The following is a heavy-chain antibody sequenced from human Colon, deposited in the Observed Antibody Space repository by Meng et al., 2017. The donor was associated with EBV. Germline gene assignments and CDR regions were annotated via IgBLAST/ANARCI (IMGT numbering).Heavy chain of an antibody. V-gene: IGHV4-59*01. CDR2: IYNSGST. CDR3: ARRAAAIFNWFDP. CDR1: GGHITSDW. D-gene: IGHD6-13*01. J-gene: IGHJ5*02. Sequence: QVQLQESGPGVVKPSETLSLSCNVSGGHITSDWWTWIRQPPGKGLEWIGHIYNSGSTAYNPSLKSRATISVDTSKRQFSLKLSSVTAADTAVYYCARRAAAIFNWFDPWGQGTLVTVTS.